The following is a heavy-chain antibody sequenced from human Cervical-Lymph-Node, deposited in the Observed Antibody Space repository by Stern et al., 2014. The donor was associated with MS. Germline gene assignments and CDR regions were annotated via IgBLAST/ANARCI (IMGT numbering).Heavy chain of an antibody. V-gene: IGHV4-4*02. Sequence: QVQLQESGPGLVKPSGTLSLTCAVFGGSISNANWWGWVRQTPGMGLEWIGEIHHSGTTNFSPSLKSRVIMSVDKAQNQVSLELQSVTAADTATYYCARVNSGYNWFDYWGQGARVTVSS. D-gene: IGHD5-12*01. CDR3: ARVNSGYNWFDY. CDR1: GGSISNANW. CDR2: IHHSGTT. J-gene: IGHJ5*01.